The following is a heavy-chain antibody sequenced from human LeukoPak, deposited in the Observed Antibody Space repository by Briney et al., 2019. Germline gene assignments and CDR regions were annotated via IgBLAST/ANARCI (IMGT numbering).Heavy chain of an antibody. CDR1: GFTFSSYE. CDR2: ISSSGDAI. Sequence: PGGSLRLSCAASGFTFSSYEMNWVRQAPGKGLEWVSYISSSGDAIYYADSVEGRFTISRDDAKNSLYLQMNSLRADDTAIYYCSGSGSYAWFDPWGQGTLVTVSS. V-gene: IGHV3-48*03. D-gene: IGHD3-10*01. J-gene: IGHJ5*02. CDR3: SGSGSYAWFDP.